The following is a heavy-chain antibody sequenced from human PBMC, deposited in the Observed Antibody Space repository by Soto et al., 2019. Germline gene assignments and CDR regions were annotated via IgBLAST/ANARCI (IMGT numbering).Heavy chain of an antibody. D-gene: IGHD1-1*01. CDR2: IYYSGTS. CDR1: GGSISDDTYY. V-gene: IGHV4-39*01. J-gene: IGHJ5*02. Sequence: QLQLQESGPGLVKPSETLSLTCTVSGGSISDDTYYWGWIRQPPGKGLEWIGSIYYSGTSSYNPSLKSRVTMSVDTSKKQLTLRLSSVTAADTAVYYCARLNCDRPNCVPLDPWGQGTLVIVSS. CDR3: ARLNCDRPNCVPLDP.